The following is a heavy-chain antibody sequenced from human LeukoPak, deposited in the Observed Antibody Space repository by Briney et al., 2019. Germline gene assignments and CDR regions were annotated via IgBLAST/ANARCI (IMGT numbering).Heavy chain of an antibody. D-gene: IGHD3-9*01. J-gene: IGHJ4*02. CDR3: AMGYYDILTDRAPFDY. Sequence: ASVKVSCKGSGYTFTGYYMHWVRPAPGQGLDGMGWINPNSGGTNYSQKFQGRVTMTSDTSISTAYMELSRLRSDDTAVYYCAMGYYDILTDRAPFDYWGQGTLVTVSS. CDR1: GYTFTGYY. V-gene: IGHV1-2*02. CDR2: INPNSGGT.